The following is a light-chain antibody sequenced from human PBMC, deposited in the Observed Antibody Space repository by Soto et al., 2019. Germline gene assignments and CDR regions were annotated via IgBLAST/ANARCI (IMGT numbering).Light chain of an antibody. J-gene: IGLJ1*01. CDR2: EVN. V-gene: IGLV2-14*02. CDR1: SSDFGDFTL. CDR3: GSWDSSLSAYV. Sequence: QSALTQPASVSGSPGQSITISCTGPSSDFGDFTLASWYQQHPGNAPKLIISEVNKRPSGIPDRFSGSKSGTSATLGITGFQTGDEADYYCGSWDSSLSAYVFGTGTKLTVL.